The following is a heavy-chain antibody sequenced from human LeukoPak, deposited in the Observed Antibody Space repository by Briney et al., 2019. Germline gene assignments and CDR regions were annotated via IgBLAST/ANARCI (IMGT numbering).Heavy chain of an antibody. CDR3: ARPPEVDISTGYYDY. CDR1: GYSFTSYW. D-gene: IGHD3-9*01. Sequence: PGESLKISCKGSGYSFTSYWIGWVRQMPGKGLEWMGIIYPGDSDTRYSPSFQGQVTISADKSISTAYLQWSSLKASDTAMYYCARPPEVDISTGYYDYWGQGTLVTVSS. CDR2: IYPGDSDT. V-gene: IGHV5-51*01. J-gene: IGHJ4*02.